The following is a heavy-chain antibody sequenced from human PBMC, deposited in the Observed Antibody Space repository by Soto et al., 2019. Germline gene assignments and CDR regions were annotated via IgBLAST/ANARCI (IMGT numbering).Heavy chain of an antibody. J-gene: IGHJ4*02. CDR3: ARWHGSGSYFDY. CDR2: IYYSGST. V-gene: IGHV4-59*08. Sequence: SETLSLTCTVSGGSISSYYWSWIRQPPGKGLEWIGYIYYSGSTNYNPSLKSRVTISVDTSKNQFSLKLSSVTAADTAVYYCARWHGSGSYFDYWGQGTLVTVSS. D-gene: IGHD3-10*01. CDR1: GGSISSYY.